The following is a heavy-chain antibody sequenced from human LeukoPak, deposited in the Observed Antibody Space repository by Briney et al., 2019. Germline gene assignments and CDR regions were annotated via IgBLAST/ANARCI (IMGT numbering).Heavy chain of an antibody. CDR1: GSMFDDYG. D-gene: IGHD4-17*01. Sequence: GGSLRLSCAASGSMFDDYGMSWVRQAPGKGLEWVSGINWNGGRTGYADSVKGRFTISRDNAKNSLYLQMNSLRAEDTALYYCARDYDYGDYPGYWGQGTLVTVSS. CDR3: ARDYDYGDYPGY. CDR2: INWNGGRT. J-gene: IGHJ4*02. V-gene: IGHV3-20*04.